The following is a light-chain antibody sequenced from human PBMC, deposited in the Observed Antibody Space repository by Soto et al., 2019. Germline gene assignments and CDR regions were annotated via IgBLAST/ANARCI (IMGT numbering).Light chain of an antibody. CDR2: GNS. Sequence: QSVLTQPPSVSGAPGQRVTISCTGSSSSIGAGYAVYWYQQLPGTAPKLLIYGNSNRPSGVPDRFSGSKSGTSASLAITGLQAEDESDYYCQSYESSLSVLVIFGGGTKLTVL. J-gene: IGLJ2*01. CDR3: QSYESSLSVLVI. V-gene: IGLV1-40*01. CDR1: SSSIGAGYA.